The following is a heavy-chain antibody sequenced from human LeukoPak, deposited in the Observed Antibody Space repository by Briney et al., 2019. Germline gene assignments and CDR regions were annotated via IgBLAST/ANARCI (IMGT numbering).Heavy chain of an antibody. V-gene: IGHV1-18*01. J-gene: IGHJ4*02. CDR3: ARVSQRKGAYYYDSSGYSWFDY. CDR2: ISAYNGNT. CDR1: GYTFTSYG. D-gene: IGHD3-22*01. Sequence: ASVKVSCKASGYTFTSYGISWVRQAPGQGLEWMGWISAYNGNTNYAQKLQGRVTMTTDTSTSTDYMELRSLRSDDTAVYYCARVSQRKGAYYYDSSGYSWFDYWGQGTLVTVSS.